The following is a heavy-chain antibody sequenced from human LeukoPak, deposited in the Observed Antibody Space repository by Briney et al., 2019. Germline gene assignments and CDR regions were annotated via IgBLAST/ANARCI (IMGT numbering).Heavy chain of an antibody. Sequence: PGGSLRLSCAASGFTFSSHWMHWVRQAPGEGLVWVSHINSDGSSTNYADSVKGRFTISRDNAKNTVYLQMNSLRAEDTAIYYCARWFDYWGHGTLVTVSS. J-gene: IGHJ4*01. CDR2: INSDGSST. CDR3: ARWFDY. CDR1: GFTFSSHW. V-gene: IGHV3-74*01.